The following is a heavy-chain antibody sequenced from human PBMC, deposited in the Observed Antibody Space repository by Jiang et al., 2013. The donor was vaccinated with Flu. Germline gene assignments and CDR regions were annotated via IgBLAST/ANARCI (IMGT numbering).Heavy chain of an antibody. D-gene: IGHD3-22*01. CDR1: GASISNENW. CDR3: TSNGFYSLDY. Sequence: GLVKPWGTLSLTCIVSGASISNENWWSWVRQSPGKGLEWIGEIHHSGTTNYNPSLSSRVTISVDKSKNQFSVTLRSATAADTALYYCTSNGFYSLDYWGQGNDWSPSPQ. V-gene: IGHV4-4*02. J-gene: IGHJ4*02. CDR2: IHHSGTT.